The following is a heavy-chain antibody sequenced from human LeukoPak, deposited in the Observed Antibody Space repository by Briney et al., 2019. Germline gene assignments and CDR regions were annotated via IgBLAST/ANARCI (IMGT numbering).Heavy chain of an antibody. CDR3: AGVPLGGVIVPDY. CDR1: GGSFSGYY. CDR2: INHSGST. V-gene: IGHV4-34*01. Sequence: PSETLSLTCAVYGGSFSGYYWSWIRQPPGKGLEWIGEINHSGSTNYNPSLKSRVTISVDTSKNQFSLKLSSVTAADTAVYYCAGVPLGGVIVPDYWGQGTLVTVSS. D-gene: IGHD3-16*02. J-gene: IGHJ4*02.